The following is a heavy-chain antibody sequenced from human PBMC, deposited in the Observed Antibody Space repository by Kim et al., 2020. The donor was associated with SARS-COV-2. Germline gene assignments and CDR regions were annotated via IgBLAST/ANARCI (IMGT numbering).Heavy chain of an antibody. Sequence: GGSLRLSCAASGFTFSSYSMNWVRQAPGQGLEWVSYISSSSSTIYYAASVKGRITISRDTAKNSLYLQMNILRDEDTAVFYCAGDGLGTVTHSFDYWGQG. CDR1: GFTFSSYS. CDR2: ISSSSSTI. CDR3: AGDGLGTVTHSFDY. J-gene: IGHJ4*02. V-gene: IGHV3-48*02. D-gene: IGHD4-17*01.